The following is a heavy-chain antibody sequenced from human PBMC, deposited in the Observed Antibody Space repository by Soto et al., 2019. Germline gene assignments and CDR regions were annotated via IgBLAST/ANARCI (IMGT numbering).Heavy chain of an antibody. D-gene: IGHD2-15*01. CDR1: GFTFSSYG. CDR3: AKAPHFIVVVVAATPSMDV. V-gene: IGHV3-30*18. J-gene: IGHJ6*02. CDR2: ISYDGSNK. Sequence: GGSLRLSCAASGFTFSSYGMHWVRQAPGKGLEWVAVISYDGSNKYYADSVKGRFTISRDNSKNTLYLQMNSLRAEDTAVYYCAKAPHFIVVVVAATPSMDVWGQGTTVTVSS.